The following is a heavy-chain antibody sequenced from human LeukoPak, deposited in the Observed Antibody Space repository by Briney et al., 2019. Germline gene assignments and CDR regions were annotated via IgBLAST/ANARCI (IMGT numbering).Heavy chain of an antibody. J-gene: IGHJ5*02. Sequence: LRLSCTASGFTFGDYAMSWVRQAPGKGLEWIGYIHYSGSTNYNPSLKSRVTISVDTSKNQFSLKESSVTAADTAVYYCARGQQLGWFDPWGQGTLVTVSS. CDR2: IHYSGST. D-gene: IGHD6-13*01. CDR3: ARGQQLGWFDP. V-gene: IGHV4-59*01. CDR1: GFTFGDYA.